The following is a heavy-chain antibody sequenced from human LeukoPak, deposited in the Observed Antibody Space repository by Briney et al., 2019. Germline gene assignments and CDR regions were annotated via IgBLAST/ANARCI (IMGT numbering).Heavy chain of an antibody. Sequence: GGSLRLPCAASGFTFSSYAMSWVRQAPGKGLEWVSGISLDGATTYYAGSVEGRFTISRDNSKNTLYLQMNSLRAEDTAVYYCAKDRRAGSYDYWGQGTLVTVSS. CDR1: GFTFSSYA. V-gene: IGHV3-23*01. CDR3: AKDRRAGSYDY. J-gene: IGHJ4*02. CDR2: ISLDGATT. D-gene: IGHD3-10*01.